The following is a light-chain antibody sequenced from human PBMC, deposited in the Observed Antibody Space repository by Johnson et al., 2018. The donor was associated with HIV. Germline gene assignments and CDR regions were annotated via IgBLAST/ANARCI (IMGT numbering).Light chain of an antibody. V-gene: IGLV1-51*02. J-gene: IGLJ1*01. CDR3: GTWDSSLSAYV. Sequence: QSVLTQPPSVSAAPGQKVTISCSGSSSNIGNNYVSWYQQLPGTAPKLLIYENNKLPSGIPDRFSGSKSGTSATLGITGLQTGDEGDYYCGTWDSSLSAYVFGTGTQVTVL. CDR1: SSNIGNNY. CDR2: ENN.